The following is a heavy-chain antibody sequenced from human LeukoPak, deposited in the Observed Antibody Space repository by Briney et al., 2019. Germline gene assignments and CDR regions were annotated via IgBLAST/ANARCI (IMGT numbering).Heavy chain of an antibody. CDR3: ARAGRRWLVQFDY. CDR2: IKQDGSEK. V-gene: IGHV3-7*01. CDR1: GFTFSSYW. D-gene: IGHD6-19*01. Sequence: GGSLRLSCAASGFTFSSYWMSWVRQAPGKGLEWVANIKQDGSEKYYVDSVKGRFTISRDNAKNSLYLQMNSLRAEDTAVYYCARAGRRWLVQFDYWGQGTLVTVSS. J-gene: IGHJ4*02.